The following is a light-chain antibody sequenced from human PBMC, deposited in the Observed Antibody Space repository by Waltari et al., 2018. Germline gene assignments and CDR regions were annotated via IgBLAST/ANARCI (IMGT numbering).Light chain of an antibody. Sequence: EIVLPQSPGSLSSSPGESVTLSCRASQSVSRALAWYQQKPGQPPRLLIFGASNRATGIPDRFSGSGSGTDFSLTISRLEPEDFAVYYCQNYVRLPATFGQGTKVEIK. CDR2: GAS. CDR3: QNYVRLPAT. V-gene: IGKV3-20*01. J-gene: IGKJ1*01. CDR1: QSVSRA.